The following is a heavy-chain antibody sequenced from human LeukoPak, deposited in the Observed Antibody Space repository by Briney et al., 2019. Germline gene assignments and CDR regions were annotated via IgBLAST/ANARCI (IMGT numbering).Heavy chain of an antibody. Sequence: PSETPSLTRTVSRGSMSISIYYWGSTRQSPGNGLEWLGCIYYSGNTYYNPSLKRRVTISMDTSKNQFSLKLSSVTAADTAVYYCARVKYYYDSSGYSENCDYWGQGILVTVSS. CDR2: IYYSGNT. V-gene: IGHV4-39*07. CDR3: ARVKYYYDSSGYSENCDY. CDR1: RGSMSISIYY. D-gene: IGHD3-22*01. J-gene: IGHJ4*02.